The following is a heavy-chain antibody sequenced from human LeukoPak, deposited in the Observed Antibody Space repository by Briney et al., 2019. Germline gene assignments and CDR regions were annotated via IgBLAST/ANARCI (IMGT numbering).Heavy chain of an antibody. Sequence: GGSLRLSCAASGFTFSSYAMSWVRQAPGKGLEGVSGIIDSGESTYYANFAKGRFTISRDNSNNTLYLQMNSLRAEDTAVYYCAKLGGQELHNYYVAVCGKGTTVAVSS. V-gene: IGHV3-23*01. D-gene: IGHD3-16*01. CDR2: IIDSGEST. CDR1: GFTFSSYA. CDR3: AKLGGQELHNYYVAV. J-gene: IGHJ6*03.